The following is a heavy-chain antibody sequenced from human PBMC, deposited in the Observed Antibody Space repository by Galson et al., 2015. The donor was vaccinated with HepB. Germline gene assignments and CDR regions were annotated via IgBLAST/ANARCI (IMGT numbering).Heavy chain of an antibody. V-gene: IGHV1-69*10. CDR2: IIPIFGIA. CDR3: ASGAGSSGWYEGDY. J-gene: IGHJ4*02. CDR1: GGTFSSYA. Sequence: SVKVSCKASGGTFSSYAISWVRQAPGQGLEWMGGIIPIFGIANYAQKFQGRVTITADKSTSTAYMELSSLRSEDTAVYYCASGAGSSGWYEGDYWGQGTLVTVSS. D-gene: IGHD6-19*01.